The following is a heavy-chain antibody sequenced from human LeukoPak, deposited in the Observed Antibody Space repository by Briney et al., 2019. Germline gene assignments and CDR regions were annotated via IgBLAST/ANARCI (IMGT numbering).Heavy chain of an antibody. V-gene: IGHV3-66*02. Sequence: GGSLSLSCAASRFTVNTNFMSWVRQAPGKGLEWVSVIYNDGSTFYADSVKGRFTISRDNAKRTLYLQMNSLRPEDTAVYYCAREGGQCSTASCPLAYWGQGALVTV. CDR1: RFTVNTNF. J-gene: IGHJ4*02. CDR3: AREGGQCSTASCPLAY. CDR2: IYNDGST. D-gene: IGHD2-2*01.